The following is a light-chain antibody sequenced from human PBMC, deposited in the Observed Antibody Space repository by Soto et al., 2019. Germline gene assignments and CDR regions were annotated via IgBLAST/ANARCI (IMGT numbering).Light chain of an antibody. CDR2: RAS. Sequence: EIVLTQSPGTLSLSPGERATLYCRASQSVSNNYVAWYQQKPGQAPRLLIFRASNKATGISDRFSGSGSGTEFILTISGLEPEDSGIYLCRQHGGSPETFGQGTKVDTK. V-gene: IGKV3-20*01. CDR1: QSVSNNY. J-gene: IGKJ1*01. CDR3: RQHGGSPET.